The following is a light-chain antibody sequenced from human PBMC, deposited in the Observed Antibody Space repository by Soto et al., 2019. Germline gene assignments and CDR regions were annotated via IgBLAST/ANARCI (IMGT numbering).Light chain of an antibody. CDR3: ASYAGNNNPVI. Sequence: QSALTQPPSASGSPGQSVTLSCTGTSIDVGGHNWVSWYQQHPGKAPKFMIYEVNRRPSGVPDRFSGSKSGNTASLTISGLQTDDEADSYCASYAGNNNPVIFGGGTQLTVL. J-gene: IGLJ7*01. CDR1: SIDVGGHNW. V-gene: IGLV2-8*01. CDR2: EVN.